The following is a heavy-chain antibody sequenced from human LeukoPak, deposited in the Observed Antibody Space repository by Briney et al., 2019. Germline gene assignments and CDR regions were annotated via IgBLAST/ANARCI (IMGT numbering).Heavy chain of an antibody. CDR1: GGSISSGGYY. V-gene: IGHV4-30-2*01. D-gene: IGHD3-22*01. J-gene: IGHJ4*02. CDR3: ARDLMGDYSSGYYYPDY. CDR2: IYHSGST. Sequence: SETLSLTCTVSGGSISSGGYYWSWIRQPPGKGLEWIGYIYHSGSTYYNPSLKSRVTISVDRSKNQFSLKLSSVTAADTAVYYCARDLMGDYSSGYYYPDYWGQGTLVTVSS.